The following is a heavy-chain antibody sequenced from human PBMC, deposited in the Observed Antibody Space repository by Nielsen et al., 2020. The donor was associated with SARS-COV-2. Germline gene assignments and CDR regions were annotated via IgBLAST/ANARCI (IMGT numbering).Heavy chain of an antibody. D-gene: IGHD6-13*01. CDR3: AKAAFFSGSSWYGGDY. Sequence: GESLKISCAASGFTFSSYAMHWVRQAPGKGLEWVAVISYDGSNKYYADSVKGRFTISRDNAKNSLYLQMNSLRAEDTALYYCAKAAFFSGSSWYGGDYWGQGTLVTVSS. V-gene: IGHV3-30-3*01. J-gene: IGHJ4*02. CDR2: ISYDGSNK. CDR1: GFTFSSYA.